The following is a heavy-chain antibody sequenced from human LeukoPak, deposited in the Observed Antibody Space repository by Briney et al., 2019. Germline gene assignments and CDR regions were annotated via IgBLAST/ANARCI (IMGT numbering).Heavy chain of an antibody. D-gene: IGHD1-26*01. CDR1: GFTFSSYG. V-gene: IGHV3-23*01. CDR3: AKDPGGGSYPFDY. CDR2: ISGSGGST. J-gene: IGHJ4*02. Sequence: GGSLRLSCAASGFTFSSYGMSWVRQAPGKGLEWVSAISGSGGSTYYADSVKGRFTISRDNSKNTLYLQMNSLRAEDTAVYYCAKDPGGGSYPFDYWGQGTLVTVSS.